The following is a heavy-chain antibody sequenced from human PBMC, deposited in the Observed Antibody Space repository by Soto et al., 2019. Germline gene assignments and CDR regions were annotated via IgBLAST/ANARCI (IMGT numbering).Heavy chain of an antibody. D-gene: IGHD2-21*01. J-gene: IGHJ4*02. CDR2: INTDGSGT. Sequence: GGSLRLSCAASGFTFSSDWMHWVRQGPGKGLVWVSRINTDGSGTSYADSVKGRFTISRDNAKNTLYLHMNSLRAEDTAVYYCVRDMQLWRLDSWGQGT. CDR1: GFTFSSDW. V-gene: IGHV3-74*01. CDR3: VRDMQLWRLDS.